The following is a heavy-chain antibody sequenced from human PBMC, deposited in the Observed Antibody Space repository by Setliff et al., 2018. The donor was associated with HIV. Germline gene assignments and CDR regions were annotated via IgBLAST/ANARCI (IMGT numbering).Heavy chain of an antibody. J-gene: IGHJ3*02. D-gene: IGHD6-19*01. CDR1: GFTFTSSA. Sequence: ASVKVSCKASGFTFTSSAMQWVRQARGQRLEWIGWIVVGSGNTNYAQKFRERVTITRDVSTSTVYMELSSLRSEDTAVYYCAADETTNGWLVQDAFDIWGQGTMVT. CDR2: IVVGSGNT. V-gene: IGHV1-58*02. CDR3: AADETTNGWLVQDAFDI.